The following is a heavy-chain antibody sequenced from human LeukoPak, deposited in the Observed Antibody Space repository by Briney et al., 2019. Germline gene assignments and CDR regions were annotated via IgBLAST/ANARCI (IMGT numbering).Heavy chain of an antibody. J-gene: IGHJ4*02. CDR3: ARPTRSGGSGYESFDY. CDR1: GYSFIDYY. Sequence: GASVKVSCKASGYSFIDYYIHWVRQAPGQGLEWMGWIDHKSGGTNFAQKFQGRVVVTTDTSISTVYMELYSLTSDDTAVYYCARPTRSGGSGYESFDYWGQGTLVSVSS. D-gene: IGHD5-18*01. V-gene: IGHV1-2*02. CDR2: IDHKSGGT.